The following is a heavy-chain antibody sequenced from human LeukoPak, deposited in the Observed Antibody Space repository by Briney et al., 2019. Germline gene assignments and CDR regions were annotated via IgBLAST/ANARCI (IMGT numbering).Heavy chain of an antibody. CDR1: GFTFSSYG. Sequence: GRSLRLSCAASGFTFSSYGMHWVRQAPGKGLEWVAVISYDGSNKYYADSVKGRFTISRDNSKNTLSLQMSSLRAEDTAIYYCATGIQLWWTFDSWGQGTLVTVSS. CDR3: ATGIQLWWTFDS. V-gene: IGHV3-30*03. CDR2: ISYDGSNK. J-gene: IGHJ4*02. D-gene: IGHD5-18*01.